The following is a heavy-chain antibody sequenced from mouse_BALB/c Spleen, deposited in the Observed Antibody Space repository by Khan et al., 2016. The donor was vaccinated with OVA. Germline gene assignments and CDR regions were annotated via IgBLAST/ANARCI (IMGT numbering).Heavy chain of an antibody. Sequence: VPLKESGPELMKPGTSVKISCKASGYSFTSYYIHWVKQSHGKSLEWIGYIDPFNGDTTYNQKFKGKATLTVDKSSSTAYMHLSSLTAEDSAVYYCARHGNVSWFAYWGQGTLVTVSA. CDR3: ARHGNVSWFAY. CDR1: GYSFTSYY. V-gene: IGHV1S135*01. CDR2: IDPFNGDT. J-gene: IGHJ3*01. D-gene: IGHD2-1*01.